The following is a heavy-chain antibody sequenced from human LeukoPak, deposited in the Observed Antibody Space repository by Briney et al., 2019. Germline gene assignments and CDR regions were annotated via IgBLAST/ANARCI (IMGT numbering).Heavy chain of an antibody. D-gene: IGHD2-15*01. Sequence: GGSLRLSCAASGFTFSSYSMNSVRQAPGKGLEWVSSISSSSDYIYYADSVKGRFTISRDNAKNSLYLQMNTLRAEDTAVYYCARKYCSGGSCYWGFDYWGQGTLVTVSS. CDR1: GFTFSSYS. CDR2: ISSSSDYI. J-gene: IGHJ4*02. CDR3: ARKYCSGGSCYWGFDY. V-gene: IGHV3-21*01.